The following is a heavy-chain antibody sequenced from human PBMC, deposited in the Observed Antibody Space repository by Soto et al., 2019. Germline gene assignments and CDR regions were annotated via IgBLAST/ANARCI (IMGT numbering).Heavy chain of an antibody. CDR2: ISGSGDDT. D-gene: IGHD1-26*01. V-gene: IGHV3-23*01. Sequence: EVEVLESGGGLVQPGGSLRLSCAASGFTFRNYAMSWIRQAPGKGLEWVSGISGSGDDTHFGDSVKGRFTISRDNSKNTLYLQMNGLRADDTPIYSCAKRLVSGSYPYYYGTVVWGQGTTVIVSS. J-gene: IGHJ6*02. CDR1: GFTFRNYA. CDR3: AKRLVSGSYPYYYGTVV.